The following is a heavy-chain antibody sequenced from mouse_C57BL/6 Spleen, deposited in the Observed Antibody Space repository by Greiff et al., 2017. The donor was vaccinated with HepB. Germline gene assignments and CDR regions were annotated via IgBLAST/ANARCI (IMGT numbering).Heavy chain of an antibody. CDR3: ATYGNYYFDY. CDR2: ISDGGSYT. V-gene: IGHV5-4*01. D-gene: IGHD2-1*01. Sequence: EVQLVESGGGLVKPGGSQKLSCAASGFTFSSYAMSWVRQTPEKRLEWVATISDGGSYTYYPDNVKGRFTISRDNAKNNLYLQMSHLKSEDTAMYYCATYGNYYFDYWGQGTTLTVSS. CDR1: GFTFSSYA. J-gene: IGHJ2*01.